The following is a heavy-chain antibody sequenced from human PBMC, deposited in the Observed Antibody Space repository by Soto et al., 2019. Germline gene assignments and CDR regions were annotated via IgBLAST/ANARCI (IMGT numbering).Heavy chain of an antibody. V-gene: IGHV4-34*01. CDR2: INESGST. Sequence: PSETLSLTCAVSGGSFRGYFWSWIRQSPDKGLEWIGEINESGSTYYNPSFKSRLTISVDTSKSQISLTLTSVTAADSAVYYCQGGDFWGQGTRVTVSS. CDR1: GGSFRGYF. CDR3: QGGDF. J-gene: IGHJ4*02. D-gene: IGHD3-16*01.